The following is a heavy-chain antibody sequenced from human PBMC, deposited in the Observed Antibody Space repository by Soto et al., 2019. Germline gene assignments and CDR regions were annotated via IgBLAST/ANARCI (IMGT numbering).Heavy chain of an antibody. D-gene: IGHD2-15*01. Sequence: PSETLSLTCTVSGVSISSYYWSWIRQAPGKGLEWIAYIYYNGNINYNPSLKSRATISIDVSKSQFSLKLNSVTAADTAVYYCAREERGSPGGDYWGQGTLVTVS. V-gene: IGHV4-59*01. J-gene: IGHJ4*02. CDR2: IYYNGNI. CDR1: GVSISSYY. CDR3: AREERGSPGGDY.